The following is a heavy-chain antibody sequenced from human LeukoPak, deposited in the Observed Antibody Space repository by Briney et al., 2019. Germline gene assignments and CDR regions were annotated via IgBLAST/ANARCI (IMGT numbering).Heavy chain of an antibody. CDR2: ISAYNGNT. CDR3: ARTIRGYSYWSPVDY. D-gene: IGHD5-18*01. CDR1: GYTFTSYG. Sequence: ASVKVSCKASGYTFTSYGISWVRQAPGQGLEWMGWISAYNGNTNYAQKLQGRVTMTTDTSTSTAYMELRSLRSDDTAVYYCARTIRGYSYWSPVDYWGQGTLVTVSS. V-gene: IGHV1-18*04. J-gene: IGHJ4*02.